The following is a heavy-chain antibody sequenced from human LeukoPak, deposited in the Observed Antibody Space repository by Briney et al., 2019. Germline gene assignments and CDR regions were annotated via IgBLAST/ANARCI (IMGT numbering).Heavy chain of an antibody. D-gene: IGHD6-19*01. J-gene: IGHJ3*02. V-gene: IGHV1-2*02. CDR2: INPNSGGT. Sequence: GASVKVSCKASGYTFTSYPMNWVRQAPGQGLEWMGWINPNSGGTNYAQKFQGRVTMTRDTSISTAYMELSRLRSDDTAVYYCARGIAVDLLDAFDIWGQGTMVTVSS. CDR1: GYTFTSYP. CDR3: ARGIAVDLLDAFDI.